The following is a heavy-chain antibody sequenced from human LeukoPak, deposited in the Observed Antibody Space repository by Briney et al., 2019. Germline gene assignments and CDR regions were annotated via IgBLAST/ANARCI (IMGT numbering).Heavy chain of an antibody. CDR2: ISYDGSNK. D-gene: IGHD6-19*01. Sequence: GRSLRLSCAASGFTLSSYGMHWVRQAPGKGLEWVAVISYDGSNKYYADSVKGRFTISRDNSKNTLYLQMNSLRAEDTAVYYCAKDLGSGWPLYYYGMDVWGQGTTVTVSS. CDR3: AKDLGSGWPLYYYGMDV. V-gene: IGHV3-30*18. CDR1: GFTLSSYG. J-gene: IGHJ6*02.